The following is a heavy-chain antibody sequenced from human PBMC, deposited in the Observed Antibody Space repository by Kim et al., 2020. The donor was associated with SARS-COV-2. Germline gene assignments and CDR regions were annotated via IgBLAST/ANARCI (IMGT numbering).Heavy chain of an antibody. CDR2: INPNSGGT. D-gene: IGHD5-12*01. V-gene: IGHV1-2*02. J-gene: IGHJ6*02. CDR3: AVGRVTDIVATIPRGYYGMDV. Sequence: ASVKVSCKASGYTFTGYYMHWVRQAPGQGLEWMGWINPNSGGTNYAQKFQGRVTMTRDTSISTAYMELSRLRSDDTAVYYCAVGRVTDIVATIPRGYYGMDVWGQGTTVTVSS. CDR1: GYTFTGYY.